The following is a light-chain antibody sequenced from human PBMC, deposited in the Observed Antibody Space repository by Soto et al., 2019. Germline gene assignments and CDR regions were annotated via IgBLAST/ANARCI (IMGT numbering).Light chain of an antibody. J-gene: IGLJ1*01. Sequence: QSALTQPASVSGSPGQSITISCTGSISDVGGYNYVSWYQQQPGKAPKLLIYEVNNRPSGVSDRFSGSKSGNTASLTISGLQAGDEADYHCTSNTRSSPYVFGTGTKVTVL. CDR1: ISDVGGYNY. V-gene: IGLV2-14*01. CDR2: EVN. CDR3: TSNTRSSPYV.